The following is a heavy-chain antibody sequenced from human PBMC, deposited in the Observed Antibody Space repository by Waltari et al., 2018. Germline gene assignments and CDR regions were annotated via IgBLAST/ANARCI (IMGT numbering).Heavy chain of an antibody. CDR2: LSGSGATT. J-gene: IGHJ4*02. V-gene: IGHV3-23*01. CDR1: GFSFGGFA. D-gene: IGHD5-12*01. Sequence: QLLAAGGGLVQPGGSLRLSCAASGFSFGGFAMHWVRQDPGKGLEWVSGLSGSGATTYYADSVRGRFTVSRDNSRNTVDLQMNSLRAEDTAVYYCAKAFRGYSGSYFDIWGRGTLVAVS. CDR3: AKAFRGYSGSYFDI.